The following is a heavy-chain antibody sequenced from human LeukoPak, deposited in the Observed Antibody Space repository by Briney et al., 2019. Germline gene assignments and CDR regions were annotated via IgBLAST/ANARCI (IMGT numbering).Heavy chain of an antibody. D-gene: IGHD3-22*01. J-gene: IGHJ4*02. CDR2: ISAYNGNT. Sequence: ASVKVSCKASGYTFTGYYMHWVRQAPGQGLEWMGWISAYNGNTNYAQKLQGRVTMTTDTSTSTAYMELRSLRSDDTAVYYCARDARPRITMIVVVMGYWGQGTLVTVSS. CDR3: ARDARPRITMIVVVMGY. V-gene: IGHV1-18*04. CDR1: GYTFTGYY.